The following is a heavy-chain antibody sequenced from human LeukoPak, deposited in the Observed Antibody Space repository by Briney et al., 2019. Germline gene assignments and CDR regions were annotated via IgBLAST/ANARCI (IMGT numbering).Heavy chain of an antibody. Sequence: SQTLSLTCAISGDSVSSNSATWNRIRQSPSRGLEWLGRTYYRSKWHNNYAVSVKSRITINPDTSKNQFSLQLNSVTPEDAAVYYCARGDQYMDVWGKGTTVTVSS. V-gene: IGHV6-1*01. CDR1: GDSVSSNSAT. D-gene: IGHD3-16*01. J-gene: IGHJ6*03. CDR3: ARGDQYMDV. CDR2: TYYRSKWHN.